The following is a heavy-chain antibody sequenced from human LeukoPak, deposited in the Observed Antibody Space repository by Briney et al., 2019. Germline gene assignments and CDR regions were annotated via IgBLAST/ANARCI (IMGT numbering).Heavy chain of an antibody. CDR3: ARERYGNYN. D-gene: IGHD4-11*01. Sequence: GGSLRLSCAASGFTFSSFWMIWVRQAPGKGLEWVANIKEDGSVKNYVDSVKGRFTISRDNAKNSLFLQMNSLRAEDTAVDYCARERYGNYNWGQGTLVTVSS. CDR2: IKEDGSVK. V-gene: IGHV3-7*03. J-gene: IGHJ4*02. CDR1: GFTFSSFW.